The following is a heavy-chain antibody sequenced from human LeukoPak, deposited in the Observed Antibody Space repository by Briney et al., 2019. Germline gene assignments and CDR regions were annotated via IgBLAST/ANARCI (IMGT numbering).Heavy chain of an antibody. Sequence: ASVKVSCKASGGTFSSYAISWVRQAPGQGLEWMGRIIPILGIANYAQKFQGRVTITADKSTSTAYMELSSLRSEDTAVYYCARGGRFGELFPHFDYWGQGTLVTVSS. V-gene: IGHV1-69*04. CDR2: IIPILGIA. CDR1: GGTFSSYA. J-gene: IGHJ4*02. CDR3: ARGGRFGELFPHFDY. D-gene: IGHD3-10*01.